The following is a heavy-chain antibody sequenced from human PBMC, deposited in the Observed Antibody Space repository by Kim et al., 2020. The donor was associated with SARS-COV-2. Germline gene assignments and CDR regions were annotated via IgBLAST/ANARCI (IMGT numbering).Heavy chain of an antibody. CDR1: GFTFSDYY. Sequence: GGSLRLSCAASGFTFSDYYMSWIRQAPGKGLEWVSYISSSGSTIYYADSVKGRFTISRDNAKNSLYLQMNSLRAEDTAVYYCARGYCSGGSCYHQLGGYYYYGMDVWGQGTTVTVSS. J-gene: IGHJ6*02. V-gene: IGHV3-11*04. CDR2: ISSSGSTI. CDR3: ARGYCSGGSCYHQLGGYYYYGMDV. D-gene: IGHD2-15*01.